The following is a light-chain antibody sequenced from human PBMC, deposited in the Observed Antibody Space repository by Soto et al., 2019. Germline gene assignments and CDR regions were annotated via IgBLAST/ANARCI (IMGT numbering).Light chain of an antibody. CDR3: QQYNNWPWT. J-gene: IGKJ1*01. V-gene: IGKV3-11*01. Sequence: IVLTQSPGTLSLSPGERATLSCRASQSVSTYLAWYQQKPGQAPRLLIYGASTRATGIPDRFSGSGSGTDFTLTISSLEPEDFAVYYCQQYNNWPWTFGQGTKVDIK. CDR2: GAS. CDR1: QSVSTY.